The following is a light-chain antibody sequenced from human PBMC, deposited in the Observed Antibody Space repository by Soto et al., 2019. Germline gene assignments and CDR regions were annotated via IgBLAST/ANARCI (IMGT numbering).Light chain of an antibody. Sequence: VMTQSPATLSVSPGDRATLSCWASETVATNLAWYQQKPGQAPRLLIYGASTRAAGISDRFRGSGSGTEFTLTISSLRSEDFAIYYCQQYFEWPPMTFGQGTKVEI. CDR3: QQYFEWPPMT. J-gene: IGKJ1*01. CDR2: GAS. V-gene: IGKV3-15*01. CDR1: ETVATN.